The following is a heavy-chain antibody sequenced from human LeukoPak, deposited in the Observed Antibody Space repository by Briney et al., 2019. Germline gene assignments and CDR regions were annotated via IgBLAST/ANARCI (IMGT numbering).Heavy chain of an antibody. Sequence: ASGPTLVKPPQTLTLTCTFSGFSLSTSAVGVGWIRQPPGRALEWLPLIYWNGDKRYSPSLRSRLTITKDTSKNQVVLTMTNMDPVDTATYYCAHRIRFGESSNENWFDPWGQGTLVTVSS. J-gene: IGHJ5*02. CDR1: GFSLSTSAVG. CDR2: IYWNGDK. V-gene: IGHV2-5*01. CDR3: AHRIRFGESSNENWFDP. D-gene: IGHD3-10*01.